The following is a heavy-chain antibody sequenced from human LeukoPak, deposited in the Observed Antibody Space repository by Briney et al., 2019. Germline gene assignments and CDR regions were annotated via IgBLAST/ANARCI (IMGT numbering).Heavy chain of an antibody. J-gene: IGHJ4*02. Sequence: GGSLRLSCAASGFTFSTYAMSWVRQAPGKGLEWVSAISGSGDRTYHAGSVEGRFTTSRGNSKNTLYLQMNSLRAEDTAIYYCAKDLAYDSSDYHVIFDCWGQGTLVTVSS. D-gene: IGHD3-22*01. CDR2: ISGSGDRT. V-gene: IGHV3-23*01. CDR3: AKDLAYDSSDYHVIFDC. CDR1: GFTFSTYA.